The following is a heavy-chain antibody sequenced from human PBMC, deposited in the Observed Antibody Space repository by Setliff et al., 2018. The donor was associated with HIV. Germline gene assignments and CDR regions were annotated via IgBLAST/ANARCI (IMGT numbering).Heavy chain of an antibody. D-gene: IGHD1-1*01. Sequence: SETLSLTCTVSGGSITSFYWNWIRQPAGRGLEWIGRIYTSGSTNYSPSLKSRVSMSVDTSRNQLSLRLTSVTAADTAVYFCARTTILQESFDLWGQGTMVTRLL. CDR2: IYTSGST. CDR3: ARTTILQESFDL. CDR1: GGSITSFY. V-gene: IGHV4-4*07. J-gene: IGHJ3*01.